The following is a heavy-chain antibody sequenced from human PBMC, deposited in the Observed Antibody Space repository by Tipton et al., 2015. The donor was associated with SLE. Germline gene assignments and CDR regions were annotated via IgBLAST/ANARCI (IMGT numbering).Heavy chain of an antibody. V-gene: IGHV5-51*01. CDR3: ARGGVGPKLYYFYYYMDV. D-gene: IGHD3-16*01. J-gene: IGHJ6*03. CDR2: IYPGDSDT. Sequence: QLVQSGAEVKKPGESLKISCRVSGYTFANFWISWVRQTPGKGLEWMGFIYPGDSDTKYSPSFEGQVTISADRSISTAYQQWSSLKASDTAMYYCARGGVGPKLYYFYYYMDVWGKGTTVTVSS. CDR1: GYTFANFW.